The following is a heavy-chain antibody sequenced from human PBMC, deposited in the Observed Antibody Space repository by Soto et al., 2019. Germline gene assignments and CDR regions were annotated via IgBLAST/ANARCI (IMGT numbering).Heavy chain of an antibody. D-gene: IGHD4-17*01. CDR2: IDPSGGST. V-gene: IGHV1-46*03. J-gene: IGHJ6*03. CDR1: GYTFTSYY. Sequence: ASVKVSCKASGYTFTSYYMHWVRQAPGQGLEWMGIIDPSGGSTSYAQKFQGRVTMTRDTSTSTVYMELSSLRSEDTAVYYCAILTVTHSYYFYMDFWGKGTTVTVSS. CDR3: AILTVTHSYYFYMDF.